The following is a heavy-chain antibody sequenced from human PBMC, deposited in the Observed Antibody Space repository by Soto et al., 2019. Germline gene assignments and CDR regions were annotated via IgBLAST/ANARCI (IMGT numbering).Heavy chain of an antibody. J-gene: IGHJ6*02. V-gene: IGHV3-30*18. CDR1: GFTFSSYG. D-gene: IGHD6-19*01. Sequence: GGSLRLSCAASGFTFSSYGMHWVRQAPGKGLEWVAVISYDGSNKYYADSVKGRFTISRDNSKNTLYLQMNSLRAEDTAVYYCAKDKGIAVAGTGWGYYYGMDVWGQGTTVTVSS. CDR2: ISYDGSNK. CDR3: AKDKGIAVAGTGWGYYYGMDV.